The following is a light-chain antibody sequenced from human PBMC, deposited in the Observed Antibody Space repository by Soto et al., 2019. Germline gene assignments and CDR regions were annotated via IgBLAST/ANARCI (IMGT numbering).Light chain of an antibody. CDR1: TGAVTSGHY. V-gene: IGLV7-46*01. J-gene: IGLJ3*02. CDR2: DTS. CDR3: LLSYSGPRV. Sequence: QTVVTQEPSLTVSPGGTVTLTCGSSTGAVTSGHYPYWFQQKPGQAPRTLIYDTSNKHSWTPARFSGSLLGGKAALTLSGAXXXXEAEYYCLLSYSGPRVFGGGTKLTVL.